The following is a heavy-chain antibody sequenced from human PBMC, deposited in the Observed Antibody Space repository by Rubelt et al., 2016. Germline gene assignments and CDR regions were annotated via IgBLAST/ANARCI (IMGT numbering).Heavy chain of an antibody. J-gene: IGHJ3*02. V-gene: IGHV4-59*01. Sequence: QVQLQESGPGLVKPSETLSLTCTVFGGSISSYYWSWIRQPPGKGLEWIGEINHSGSTHYTPSFKSRVSISVDRSKNQFSLKLSSVTAADTAVYYCARGYYYDSSGYYPAAFDIWGQGTMVTVSS. CDR1: GGSISSYY. CDR3: ARGYYYDSSGYYPAAFDI. CDR2: INHSGST. D-gene: IGHD3-22*01.